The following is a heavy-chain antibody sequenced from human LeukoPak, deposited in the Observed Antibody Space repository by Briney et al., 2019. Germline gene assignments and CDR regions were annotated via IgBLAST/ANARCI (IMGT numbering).Heavy chain of an antibody. Sequence: GGSLRLSCAASGFTFSSYAMSWVRQAPGKGPEWVSGISGSGGRTYYADSVKGRFTISRDTAKNSLYLQMNSLRVEDTAVYYCVMTAGPPTDHWGQGALVTVSS. J-gene: IGHJ4*01. CDR3: VMTAGPPTDH. V-gene: IGHV3-23*01. CDR1: GFTFSSYA. CDR2: ISGSGGRT.